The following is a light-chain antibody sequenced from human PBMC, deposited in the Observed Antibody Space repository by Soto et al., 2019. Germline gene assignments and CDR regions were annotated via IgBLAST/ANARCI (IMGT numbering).Light chain of an antibody. CDR2: DAS. J-gene: IGKJ5*01. V-gene: IGKV3-11*01. CDR1: QSVSSF. CDR3: QQRGDWPPFT. Sequence: EIVLTQSPATLSLSPGERATLSCRASQSVSSFLAWYQQKPGQAPRLLIYDASNRATGIPARFSGSGSGTDFTLTISSLEPEDFALYYCQQRGDWPPFTFGQGTRLEIK.